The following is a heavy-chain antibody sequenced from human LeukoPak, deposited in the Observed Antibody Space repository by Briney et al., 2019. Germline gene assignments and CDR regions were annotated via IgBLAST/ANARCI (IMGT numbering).Heavy chain of an antibody. CDR1: GYTFTSYD. CDR3: ARDRRALIRGVIRKGFDY. D-gene: IGHD3-10*01. Sequence: ASVKVSCKASGYTFTSYDINWVRQATGQGLEWMGWMNPNSGNTGYAQKFQGRVTITRNTSISTAYMELSSLRSEDTAVYYCARDRRALIRGVIRKGFDYWGQGTLVTVSS. J-gene: IGHJ4*02. CDR2: MNPNSGNT. V-gene: IGHV1-8*03.